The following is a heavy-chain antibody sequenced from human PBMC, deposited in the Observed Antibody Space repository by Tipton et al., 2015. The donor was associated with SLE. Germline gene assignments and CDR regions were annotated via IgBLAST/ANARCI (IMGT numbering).Heavy chain of an antibody. Sequence: SLRLSCAASGFTFSDYYMSWIRQAPGKGLEWVSYISSSSSYTNYADSVKGRFTISRDNSKNTLYLQMNSLRAEDTAVSYCASSLGGGSGSPPPGAFDIWGQGTMVTVSS. CDR2: ISSSSSYT. V-gene: IGHV3-11*03. D-gene: IGHD3-10*01. J-gene: IGHJ3*02. CDR3: ASSLGGGSGSPPPGAFDI. CDR1: GFTFSDYY.